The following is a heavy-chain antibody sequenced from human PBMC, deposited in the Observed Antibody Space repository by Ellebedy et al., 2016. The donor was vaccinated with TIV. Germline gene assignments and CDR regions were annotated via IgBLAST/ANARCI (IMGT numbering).Heavy chain of an antibody. D-gene: IGHD2-21*02. CDR3: ARTDPWQPIDD. J-gene: IGHJ4*02. CDR2: LHYSASP. CDR1: GCSVGRTSYY. Sequence: MPAGSLRLSCSVSGCSVGRTSYYWASTCQPPGEGLEYIGCLHYSASPYYNPSFKSRVTLSADTSKNQFSLNLRTVTAADTAVYYCARTDPWQPIDDWGQGILVSVSS. V-gene: IGHV4-39*01.